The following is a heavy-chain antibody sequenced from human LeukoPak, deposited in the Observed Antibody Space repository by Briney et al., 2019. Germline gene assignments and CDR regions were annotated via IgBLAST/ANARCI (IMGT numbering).Heavy chain of an antibody. CDR2: ISGSGGGT. J-gene: IGHJ6*02. Sequence: GGSLRLSCAASRFTFTYYAMNWVRQAPGKGLEWVSAISGSGGGTYYADSVQGRFTICRDNSKNTLYLQMNSLRAEDTAVYYCARDSSGGGGMDVWGQGTTVTVSS. CDR3: ARDSSGGGGMDV. CDR1: RFTFTYYA. D-gene: IGHD6-19*01. V-gene: IGHV3-23*01.